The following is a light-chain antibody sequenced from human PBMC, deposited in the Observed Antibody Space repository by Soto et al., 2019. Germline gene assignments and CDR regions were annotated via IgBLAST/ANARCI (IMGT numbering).Light chain of an antibody. CDR1: SSDIGGYNY. V-gene: IGLV2-14*01. Sequence: LTQPASVSGSPGQSVTISCTGTSSDIGGYNYVSWYQQHPGKAPKLMIYEVSNRPSGVSNRFSGSKSGNTASLTISALQAEDEADYYCSSYTSSSTYVLGTGTKLTVL. CDR3: SSYTSSSTYV. CDR2: EVS. J-gene: IGLJ1*01.